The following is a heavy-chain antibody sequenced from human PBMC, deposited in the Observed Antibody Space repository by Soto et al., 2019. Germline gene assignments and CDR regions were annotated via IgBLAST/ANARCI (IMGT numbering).Heavy chain of an antibody. Sequence: ASETLSLTCTVSGGSISSGGYYWSWIRQHPGKGLEWIGYIYYSGSTYYNPSLKSRVTISVDTSKNQFSLKLSSVTAADTAVYYCARVVNYDVGMDVWGQGTTVTVSS. CDR1: GGSISSGGYY. V-gene: IGHV4-31*03. J-gene: IGHJ6*02. CDR3: ARVVNYDVGMDV. CDR2: IYYSGST.